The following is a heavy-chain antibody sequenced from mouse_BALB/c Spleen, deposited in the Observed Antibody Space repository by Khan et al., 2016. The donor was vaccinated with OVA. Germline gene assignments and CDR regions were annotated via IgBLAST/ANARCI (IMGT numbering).Heavy chain of an antibody. CDR1: GYTFTSNT. CDR3: ARGTTGYTMDY. CDR2: INPRSDYT. D-gene: IGHD2-14*01. J-gene: IGHJ4*01. V-gene: IGHV1-4*01. Sequence: VQLQQSGAELARPGASVRMSCKASGYTFTSNTMHWVKQRPGQGLEWIGYINPRSDYTNYNQTFKDKATLSADKSSSTAYMQLSSLTSEDSAVYYGARGTTGYTMDYWGQGTSVTVSS.